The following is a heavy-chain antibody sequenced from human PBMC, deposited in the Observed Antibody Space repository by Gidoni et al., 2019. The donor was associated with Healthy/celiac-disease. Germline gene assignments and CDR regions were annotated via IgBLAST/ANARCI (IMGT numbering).Heavy chain of an antibody. CDR1: GGSFSGYY. Sequence: QVQLQQWGAGLLKPSETLSLTCAVSGGSFSGYYWSWIRQPPGKGLEWIGEINHSGSTNYNPSLKSRVTISVDTSKNQFSLKLSSVTAADTAVYYCARARYSYGYSDYWGQGTLVTVSS. J-gene: IGHJ4*02. D-gene: IGHD5-18*01. V-gene: IGHV4-34*01. CDR3: ARARYSYGYSDY. CDR2: INHSGST.